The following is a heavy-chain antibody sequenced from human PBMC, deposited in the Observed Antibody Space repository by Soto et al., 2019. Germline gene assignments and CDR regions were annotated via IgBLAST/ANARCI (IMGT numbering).Heavy chain of an antibody. CDR2: ISSSSIYT. CDR3: ARDLNYYDSSGYGSGMDV. Sequence: QVQLVESGGGLVQPGGSLRLSCAASGFTFSDYYMSWVRQAPGKGLEWVSYISSSSIYTNYADSVKGRFTISRDNAKNSLYRQRNSLRAEDTAVYYCARDLNYYDSSGYGSGMDVWGQGTTVTVSS. CDR1: GFTFSDYY. V-gene: IGHV3-11*05. D-gene: IGHD3-22*01. J-gene: IGHJ6*02.